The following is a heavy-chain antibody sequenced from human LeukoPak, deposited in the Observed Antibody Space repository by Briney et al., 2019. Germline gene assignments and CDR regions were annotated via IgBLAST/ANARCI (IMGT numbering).Heavy chain of an antibody. V-gene: IGHV4-59*01. CDR3: ARGHGSSWAFEY. D-gene: IGHD6-13*01. CDR2: ILYSGST. CDR1: GGSISSYY. J-gene: IGHJ4*02. Sequence: SETLSLTCTVSGGSISSYYWSWVRQPPGKGLEWIGFILYSGSTNYNPSLQSRVTISLDMSNNQFSLRLTSVTAADTAVYYCARGHGSSWAFEYWGQGPLVTVSS.